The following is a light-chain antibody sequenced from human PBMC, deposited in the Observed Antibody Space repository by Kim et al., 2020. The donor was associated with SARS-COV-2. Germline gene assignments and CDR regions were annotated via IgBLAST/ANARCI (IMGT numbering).Light chain of an antibody. CDR2: DVS. V-gene: IGLV2-14*03. Sequence: QSVVTQPASVSGSPGQSITISCTGTSSDVGGYNYVSWYQQHPGKAPKLMIYDVSNRPSGVSNRFSGSKSGNTASLTISGPQAEDEADYYCSSYTSSSTWVFGGGTQLTVL. CDR1: SSDVGGYNY. J-gene: IGLJ3*02. CDR3: SSYTSSSTWV.